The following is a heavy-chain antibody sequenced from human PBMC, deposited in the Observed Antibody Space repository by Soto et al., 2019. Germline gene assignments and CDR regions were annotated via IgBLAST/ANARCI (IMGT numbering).Heavy chain of an antibody. V-gene: IGHV3-23*01. CDR3: AKETSPGNSNIDY. J-gene: IGHJ4*02. CDR2: VSGSGSST. D-gene: IGHD6-13*01. Sequence: GGSLRLSCAASGFTFSSYAMSWVRQAPGKGLEWVSVVSGSGSSTYYADSVKGRFTISRDNSKNTLYLQMNSLRAEDTAVYYCAKETSPGNSNIDYWGQGNLVTVSS. CDR1: GFTFSSYA.